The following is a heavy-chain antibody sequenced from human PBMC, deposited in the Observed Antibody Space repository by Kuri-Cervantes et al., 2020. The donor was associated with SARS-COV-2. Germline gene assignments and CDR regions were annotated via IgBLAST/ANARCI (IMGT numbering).Heavy chain of an antibody. V-gene: IGHV1-18*04. CDR2: ISAYNGNT. CDR1: GYTFTSYG. J-gene: IGHJ4*02. D-gene: IGHD3-9*01. CDR3: ATTGNYDILTGYYPLDY. Sequence: ASVKVSCKASGYTFTSYGISWVRQAPGQGLEWMGWISAYNGNTNYAQKLQGRVTMTTDTSTSTAYMELSSLRSEDTAVYYCATTGNYDILTGYYPLDYWGQGTLVTVSS.